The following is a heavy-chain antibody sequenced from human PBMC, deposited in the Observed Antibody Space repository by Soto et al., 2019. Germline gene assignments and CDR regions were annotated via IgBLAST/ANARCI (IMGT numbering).Heavy chain of an antibody. V-gene: IGHV3-74*01. D-gene: IGHD2-21*01. Sequence: GGSLRLSCEGSGFTFSNYWMHWVRQAPGKGLVWVSRINHDGSDPIYADSVKGRFTISRYNAKNTVYLQMNSLRAEDTAVYYCARSYPNYSNFAYWGQGSLVTVSS. J-gene: IGHJ4*02. CDR3: ARSYPNYSNFAY. CDR1: GFTFSNYW. CDR2: INHDGSDP.